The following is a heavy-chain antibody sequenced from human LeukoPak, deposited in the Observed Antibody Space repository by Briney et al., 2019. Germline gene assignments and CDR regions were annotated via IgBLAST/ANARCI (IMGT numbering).Heavy chain of an antibody. CDR2: ISSSSTYI. CDR1: GFTFSSYS. V-gene: IGHV3-21*01. D-gene: IGHD2-15*01. Sequence: GGSLRLSCEASGFTFSSYSMNWVRQAPGKGLECVSSISSSSTYIYYADSVKGRFTISRDNAKNSLYLQMNSLRAEDTAVYYCARIDRGFYSRWTAFAFWGQGTMVTVSS. J-gene: IGHJ3*01. CDR3: ARIDRGFYSRWTAFAF.